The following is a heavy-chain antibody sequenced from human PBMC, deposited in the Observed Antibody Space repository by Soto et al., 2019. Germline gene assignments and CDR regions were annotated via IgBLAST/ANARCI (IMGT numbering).Heavy chain of an antibody. CDR2: IGSSSSYI. CDR1: GFTFSKYN. V-gene: IGHV3-21*01. J-gene: IGHJ6*01. CDR3: ARAVHYRHPYYYNAMDL. D-gene: IGHD3-10*01. Sequence: EVQLVESGGGLVKPGGSLRLSCAASGFTFSKYNMNWVRQAPGGGLEWVSSIGSSSSYISYADSVKGRFTIPRDNAKNSTYQQMNNLTAEDTAVSYCARAVHYRHPYYYNAMDLWRQGTTATVS.